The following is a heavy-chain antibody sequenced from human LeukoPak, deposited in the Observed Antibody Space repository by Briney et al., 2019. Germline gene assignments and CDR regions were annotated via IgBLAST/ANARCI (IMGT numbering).Heavy chain of an antibody. V-gene: IGHV4-39*07. J-gene: IGHJ3*02. D-gene: IGHD2-2*02. CDR1: GASLSNKNFY. Sequence: SETLSLTCTVSGASLSNKNFYWGWIRQPPGKGLEWIGYIYHSGSTYYNPSLKSRVTISVDRSKNQFSLKLSSVTAADTAVYYCARDRCSSTSCYTGNAFDIWGQGTMVTVSS. CDR2: IYHSGST. CDR3: ARDRCSSTSCYTGNAFDI.